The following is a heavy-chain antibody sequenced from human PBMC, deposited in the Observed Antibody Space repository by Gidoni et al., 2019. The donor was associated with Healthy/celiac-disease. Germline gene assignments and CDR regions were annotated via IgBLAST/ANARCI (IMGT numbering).Heavy chain of an antibody. Sequence: EVQLVESGGGLVQPGRSLRLSCAASGFTFDDYAMHWVRQAPGKGLEGVSGISWNSGSIGYADSVKGRFTISRDNAKNSLYLQMNSLRAEDTALYYCAKDTGVAAFDYWGQGTLVTVSS. CDR2: ISWNSGSI. V-gene: IGHV3-9*01. CDR3: AKDTGVAAFDY. D-gene: IGHD3-3*01. J-gene: IGHJ4*02. CDR1: GFTFDDYA.